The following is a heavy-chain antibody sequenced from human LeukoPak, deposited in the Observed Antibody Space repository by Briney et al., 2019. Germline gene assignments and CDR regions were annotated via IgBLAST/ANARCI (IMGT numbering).Heavy chain of an antibody. CDR3: ARDLGPRWYFDL. CDR1: GFTFSSYA. V-gene: IGHV3-23*01. J-gene: IGHJ2*01. Sequence: GGSLRLSCAASGFTFSSYAMSWVRQAPGKGLEWVSAITGSGVGTYYADSVKGRFTISRDNSKNTLDLQMNSLRAEDTAVYYCARDLGPRWYFDLWGRGTLVTVSS. CDR2: ITGSGVGT. D-gene: IGHD3-16*01.